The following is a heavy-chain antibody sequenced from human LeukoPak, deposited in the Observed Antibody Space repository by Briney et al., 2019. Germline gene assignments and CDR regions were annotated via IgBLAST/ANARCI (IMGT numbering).Heavy chain of an antibody. CDR1: GFTFSSCA. CDR3: VSFYETY. CDR2: IKSDGSST. V-gene: IGHV3-74*01. Sequence: GGSLRLSCAASGFTFSSCAMSWVRQAPGKGLVWVSRIKSDGSSTIYADSVKGRFTISRDNAKNTVYLQMNNLRAEDTAVYYCVSFYETYWDRGTLVTVSS. J-gene: IGHJ4*02. D-gene: IGHD2-2*01.